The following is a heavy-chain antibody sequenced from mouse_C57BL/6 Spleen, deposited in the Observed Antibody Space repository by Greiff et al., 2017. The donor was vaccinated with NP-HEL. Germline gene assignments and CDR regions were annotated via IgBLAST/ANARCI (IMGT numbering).Heavy chain of an antibody. V-gene: IGHV1-52*01. Sequence: QVQLQQPGAELVRPGSSVKLSCKASGYTFTSYWMHWVKQRPIQGLEWIGNIDPSDSETHYNQKFKDKATLTVDKSSSTAYMQLSSLTSEDSAVYYCATYYGSSLSLNYWGQGTTLTVSS. CDR3: ATYYGSSLSLNY. J-gene: IGHJ2*01. D-gene: IGHD1-1*01. CDR2: IDPSDSET. CDR1: GYTFTSYW.